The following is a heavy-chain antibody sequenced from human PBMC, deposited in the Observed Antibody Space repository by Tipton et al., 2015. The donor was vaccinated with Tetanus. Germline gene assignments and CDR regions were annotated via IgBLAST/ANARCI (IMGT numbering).Heavy chain of an antibody. J-gene: IGHJ4*02. V-gene: IGHV4-4*07. D-gene: IGHD5-12*01. CDR2: IYTSGST. CDR1: GGSISSYY. CDR3: ARDDSLYSGYDSIFDY. Sequence: TLSLTCTVSGGSISSYYWSWIRQPAGKGLEWIGRIYTSGSTNYNPSLKSRVTMSVDTSKNHFSLKLSSVTAADTAVYYCARDDSLYSGYDSIFDYWGQGTLVTVSS.